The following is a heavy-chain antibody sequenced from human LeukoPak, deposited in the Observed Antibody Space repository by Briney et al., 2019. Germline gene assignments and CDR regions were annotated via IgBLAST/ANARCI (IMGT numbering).Heavy chain of an antibody. J-gene: IGHJ5*02. CDR1: GGTFSSYA. CDR2: IIPILGIA. Sequence: AASVKVSCKASGGTFSSYAISWVRQAPGQGLEWMGRIIPILGIANYAQKFQGRVTITADKSTSTAYMELSSLRSEDTAVYYCARGHDRQQLVGNWFDPWGQGTLVIVSS. CDR3: ARGHDRQQLVGNWFDP. V-gene: IGHV1-69*04. D-gene: IGHD6-13*01.